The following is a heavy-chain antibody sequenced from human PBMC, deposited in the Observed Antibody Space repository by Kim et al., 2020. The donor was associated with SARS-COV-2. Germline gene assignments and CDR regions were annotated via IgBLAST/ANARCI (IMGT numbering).Heavy chain of an antibody. CDR2: INHSGST. CDR3: ARADYGDYVRWFDP. CDR1: GGSFSGYY. J-gene: IGHJ5*02. D-gene: IGHD4-17*01. Sequence: SETLSLTCAVYGGSFSGYYWSWIRQPPGKGLEWIGEINHSGSTNYNPSLKSRVTISVDTSKNQFSLKLSSVTAADTAVYYCARADYGDYVRWFDPWGQGTLVTVSS. V-gene: IGHV4-34*01.